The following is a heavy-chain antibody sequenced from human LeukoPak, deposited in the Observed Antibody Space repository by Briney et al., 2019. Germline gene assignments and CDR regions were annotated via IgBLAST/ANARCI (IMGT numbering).Heavy chain of an antibody. D-gene: IGHD2-2*01. Sequence: SVKVSCKASGGTFSSYAISWVRQAPGQGLEWMGRIIPILGIANYAQKFQGRVTITADKSTSTAYMELSSLRSEDTAVYYCARGASGYCSSTSCFDFDYWGQGSLVTVSS. CDR3: ARGASGYCSSTSCFDFDY. J-gene: IGHJ4*02. CDR2: IIPILGIA. V-gene: IGHV1-69*04. CDR1: GGTFSSYA.